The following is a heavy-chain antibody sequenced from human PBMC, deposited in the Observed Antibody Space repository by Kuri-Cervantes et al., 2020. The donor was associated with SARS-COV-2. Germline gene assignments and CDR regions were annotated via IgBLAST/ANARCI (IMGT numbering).Heavy chain of an antibody. CDR1: GYSISSGYY. V-gene: IGHV4-38-2*02. J-gene: IGHJ1*01. Sequence: GSLRLSCTVSGYSISSGYYWGWIRQPPGKGLEWIGSIYHSGSTYYNPSLKSRVTISVDTSKNQFSLKLSSVTAADTAVYYCARSGSYGYFQHWGQGTLVTVSS. D-gene: IGHD1-26*01. CDR3: ARSGSYGYFQH. CDR2: IYHSGST.